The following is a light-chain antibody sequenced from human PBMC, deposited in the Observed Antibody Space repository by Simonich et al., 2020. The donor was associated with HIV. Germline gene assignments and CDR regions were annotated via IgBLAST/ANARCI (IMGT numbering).Light chain of an antibody. CDR3: QSYDSRLSGPV. J-gene: IGLJ2*01. CDR2: EGS. CDR1: SSDDGGYNY. Sequence: QSALTQPASVSGSPGQSITISCTGTSSDDGGYNYVSWYQPHPGKAPKLMIYEGSNRPSGVPTRFSGSKSGTSASLAITGLQAEDEADYYCQSYDSRLSGPVFGGGTKLTVL. V-gene: IGLV2-14*01.